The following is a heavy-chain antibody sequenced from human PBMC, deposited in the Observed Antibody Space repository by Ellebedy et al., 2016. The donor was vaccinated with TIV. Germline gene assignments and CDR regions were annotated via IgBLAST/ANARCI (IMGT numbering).Heavy chain of an antibody. CDR2: IYTDDST. CDR3: ARASFYDVDLSGWYFDL. D-gene: IGHD3-10*02. Sequence: GESLKISCAASTFTVSYNYMNWVRQAPGKGPEWVSGIYTDDSTDYADSVKGRFTISRDNSKNTLYLQMNSLRTEDTAVYYCARASFYDVDLSGWYFDLWGRGTLITVSS. J-gene: IGHJ2*01. CDR1: TFTVSYNY. V-gene: IGHV3-66*01.